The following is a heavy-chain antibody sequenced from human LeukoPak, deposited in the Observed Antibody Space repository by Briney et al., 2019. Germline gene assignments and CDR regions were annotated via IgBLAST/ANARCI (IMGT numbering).Heavy chain of an antibody. Sequence: GASVKVSCKASRYTFTGYYMHWVRPAPEQGLGCRGWINPESGGTNYAQKFQGRVTMTRDTSISTVYMELSRLRSDDTAVYYCARGPGHDSSGYYRFYYGMDGWGQGTTVTVSS. CDR1: RYTFTGYY. CDR3: ARGPGHDSSGYYRFYYGMDG. D-gene: IGHD3-22*01. CDR2: INPESGGT. J-gene: IGHJ6*02. V-gene: IGHV1-2*02.